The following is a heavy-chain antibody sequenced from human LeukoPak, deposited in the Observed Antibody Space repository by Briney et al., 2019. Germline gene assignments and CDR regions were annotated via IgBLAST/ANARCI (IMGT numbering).Heavy chain of an antibody. J-gene: IGHJ5*02. D-gene: IGHD3-3*01. CDR2: ISHSGST. Sequence: SETLSLTCSASGGSISSRSYYWVWIRQPPGKGLEWIGAISHSGSTLYNPSLMSRVTISVDTSKNQFSLKFIYVTAADTAVYYCARGALSIWRVFRSFDPWGQGTLVTVSS. CDR3: ARGALSIWRVFRSFDP. V-gene: IGHV4-39*07. CDR1: GGSISSRSYY.